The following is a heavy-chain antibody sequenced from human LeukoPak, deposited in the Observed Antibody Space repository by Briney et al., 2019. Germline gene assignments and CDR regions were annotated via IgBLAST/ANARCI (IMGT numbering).Heavy chain of an antibody. V-gene: IGHV1-8*01. J-gene: IGHJ4*02. CDR3: ARVSGGFWSGYYLFDY. D-gene: IGHD3-3*01. CDR1: GYTFTSYD. CDR2: MNPNSGNT. Sequence: ASVKVSCKASGYTFTSYDINWVRQATGRGLEWMGWMNPNSGNTGYAQKFQGRVTMTRNTSISTAYMELSSLRSEDTAVYYCARVSGGFWSGYYLFDYWGQGTLVTVSS.